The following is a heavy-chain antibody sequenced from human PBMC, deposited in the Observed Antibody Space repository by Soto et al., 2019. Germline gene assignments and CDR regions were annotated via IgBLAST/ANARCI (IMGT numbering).Heavy chain of an antibody. CDR3: ASYDFWSGYYGY. CDR2: IYYSGST. D-gene: IGHD3-3*01. J-gene: IGHJ4*02. V-gene: IGHV4-59*01. Sequence: SETLSPTGTVAGVSIGGYSWSGIRQPPGKGLEWIGYIYYSGSTNYNPSLKSRVTISVDTSKNQFSLKLSSVPAADTAVYYCASYDFWSGYYGYWGQGTLVTVSS. CDR1: GVSIGGYS.